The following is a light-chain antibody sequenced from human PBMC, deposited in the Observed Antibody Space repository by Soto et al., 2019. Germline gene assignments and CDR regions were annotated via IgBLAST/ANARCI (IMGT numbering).Light chain of an antibody. CDR1: QSVSSSY. CDR2: GAS. J-gene: IGKJ4*01. Sequence: EIVMTQSPATLSVSPVERATLSGMASQSVSSSYLAWYQQRPGQAPRLLIYGASNRATGIPDRFSGSGSGTDFTLTISRLEPEDFAVYFCQQYGNSPLTFGGGTKVDIK. CDR3: QQYGNSPLT. V-gene: IGKV3-20*01.